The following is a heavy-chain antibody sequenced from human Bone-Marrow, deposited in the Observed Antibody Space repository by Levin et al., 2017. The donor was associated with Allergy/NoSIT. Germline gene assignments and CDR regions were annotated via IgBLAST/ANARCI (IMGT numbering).Heavy chain of an antibody. V-gene: IGHV1-69*06. Sequence: ASVKGSCKASGGTFSSYAISWVRQAPGQGLEWMGGIIPIFGTANYAQKFQGRVTITADKSTSTAYMELSSLRSEDTAVYYCGVVVVPAAKAYSTTSHAFDIWGQGTMVTVSS. CDR2: IIPIFGTA. CDR1: GGTFSSYA. D-gene: IGHD2-2*01. J-gene: IGHJ3*02. CDR3: GVVVVPAAKAYSTTSHAFDI.